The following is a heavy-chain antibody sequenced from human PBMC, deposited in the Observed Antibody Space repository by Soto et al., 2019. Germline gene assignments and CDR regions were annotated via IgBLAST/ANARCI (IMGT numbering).Heavy chain of an antibody. D-gene: IGHD5-18*01. Sequence: LRLSCAASAFTFSSYRIHWVRQAPGKGLDWVAVISYDASDKYYADSVKGRFTISRDNSKNTLYLQMNSLRAEDTAVYYCVKERYGQLWLEDYGMDVWGQGTTVTVSS. CDR3: VKERYGQLWLEDYGMDV. J-gene: IGHJ6*02. CDR2: ISYDASDK. CDR1: AFTFSSYR. V-gene: IGHV3-30*18.